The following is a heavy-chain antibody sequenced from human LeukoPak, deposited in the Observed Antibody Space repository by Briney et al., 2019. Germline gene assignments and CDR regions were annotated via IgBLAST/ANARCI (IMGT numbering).Heavy chain of an antibody. D-gene: IGHD3-3*01. J-gene: IGHJ6*03. V-gene: IGHV1-69*13. CDR3: ARDEPLRFLEWLSGYYYYMDV. Sequence: SVKVSCKASGGTFSSYAISLVRQAPGQGLEWMGGIIPIFGTANYAQKFQGRVTITADESTSTAYMELSSLRSEDTAVYYCARDEPLRFLEWLSGYYYYMDVWGKGTAVTVSS. CDR2: IIPIFGTA. CDR1: GGTFSSYA.